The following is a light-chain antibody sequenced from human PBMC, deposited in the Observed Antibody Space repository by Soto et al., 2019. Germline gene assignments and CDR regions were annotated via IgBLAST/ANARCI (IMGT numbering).Light chain of an antibody. V-gene: IGLV1-40*01. J-gene: IGLJ2*01. CDR3: QSYDSSFEV. CDR1: SSNIGAGYD. Sequence: QSVLTQPPSVSGAPGQTVTISCTGSSSNIGAGYDVHWYQQLPGTAPKLLIYGNSNRPSGVPDRFSGSKSGTSASLAITGLQAEDEADYYCQSYDSSFEVFGGGTKVTVL. CDR2: GNS.